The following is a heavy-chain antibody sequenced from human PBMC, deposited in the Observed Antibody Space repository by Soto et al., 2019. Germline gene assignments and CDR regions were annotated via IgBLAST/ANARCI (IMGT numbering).Heavy chain of an antibody. V-gene: IGHV4-38-2*01. CDR1: GYSISSGYY. D-gene: IGHD3-22*01. Sequence: SETLSLTCAFSGYSISSGYYWGWIRQPPGKGLEWIGSIYHSGSTYYNPSLKSRVTISVDTSKNQFSLKLSSATAADTAVYYCGKGRYASAMISYWGQGTLDPVSS. J-gene: IGHJ4*02. CDR2: IYHSGST. CDR3: GKGRYASAMISY.